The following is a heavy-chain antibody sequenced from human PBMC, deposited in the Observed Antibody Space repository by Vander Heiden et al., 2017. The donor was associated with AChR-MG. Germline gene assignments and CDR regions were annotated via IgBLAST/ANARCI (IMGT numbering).Heavy chain of an antibody. D-gene: IGHD3-3*01. CDR1: GGSISSGGYY. CDR2: IYYSGST. CDR3: ARGGVGITILLHLWYGMDV. Sequence: QVQLQESGPGLVKPSQTLSLTCTVPGGSISSGGYYWSWIRQHPGKGLEWIGYIYYSGSTYYNPSLKSRVTISVDTSKNQFSLKLSSVTAADTAVYYCARGGVGITILLHLWYGMDVWGQGNTVTVSS. V-gene: IGHV4-31*03. J-gene: IGHJ6*02.